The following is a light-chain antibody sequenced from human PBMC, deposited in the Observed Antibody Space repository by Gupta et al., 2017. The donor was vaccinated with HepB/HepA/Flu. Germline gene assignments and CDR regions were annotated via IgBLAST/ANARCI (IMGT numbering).Light chain of an antibody. CDR1: SSDVGAYNY. Sequence: QSALTQPPSASGSPGQSVTISCTGTSSDVGAYNYASWYQHPPAKPPNLMIYDVSNRPSWVPDRFSASKSGYTASLTFSWLQAEDEADYYCLSYSGSNTLIFGGGTKLTVL. CDR2: DVS. V-gene: IGLV2-8*01. J-gene: IGLJ2*01. CDR3: LSYSGSNTLI.